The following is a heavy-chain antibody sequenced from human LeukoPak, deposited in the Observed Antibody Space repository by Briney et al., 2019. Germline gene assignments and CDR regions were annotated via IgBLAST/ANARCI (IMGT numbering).Heavy chain of an antibody. CDR2: IYYAGST. V-gene: IGHV4-39*07. Sequence: SETLSLTCIVSGGSISSSSYYWGWIRQPPGKGLEWIGTIYYAGSTYYNPSLKSRVTISMDTSENQFSLKLSSMTAADTALYYCARGLDDYWGQGTLVTVSS. CDR1: GGSISSSSYY. CDR3: ARGLDDY. J-gene: IGHJ4*02.